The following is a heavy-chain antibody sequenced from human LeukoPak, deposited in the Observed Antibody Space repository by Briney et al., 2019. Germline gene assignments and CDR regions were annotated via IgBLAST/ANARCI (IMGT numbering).Heavy chain of an antibody. CDR1: GFTFTNYN. Sequence: PGGSLRLSCAVSGFTFTNYNMNWVRQAPGKGLEWVSLISSSGTYTYYADSVKGRFTISRDNAKNSLYLQLNSLRAEDTSVYYCAKDLPEPYFDYWGQGTLVTVSS. CDR3: AKDLPEPYFDY. J-gene: IGHJ4*02. V-gene: IGHV3-21*01. CDR2: ISSSGTYT.